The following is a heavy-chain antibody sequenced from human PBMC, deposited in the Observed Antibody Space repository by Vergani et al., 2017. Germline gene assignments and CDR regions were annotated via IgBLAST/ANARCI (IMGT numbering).Heavy chain of an antibody. V-gene: IGHV3-23*01. CDR1: GFTFSSYA. CDR2: ISGSGGST. CDR3: AKDRSHWGRGDAFDI. D-gene: IGHD7-27*01. Sequence: EVQLLESGGGLVQPGGSLRLSCAASGFTFSSYAMSWVRQAPGKGLEWVSAISGSGGSTYYADPVKGRFTISRENSKYTLYLQMNSLRAEDTAVYYCAKDRSHWGRGDAFDIWGQGTMVTVSS. J-gene: IGHJ3*02.